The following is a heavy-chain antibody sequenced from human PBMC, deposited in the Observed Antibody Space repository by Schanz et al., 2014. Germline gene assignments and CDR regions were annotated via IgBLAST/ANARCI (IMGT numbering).Heavy chain of an antibody. CDR1: AYSLTGYY. D-gene: IGHD3-3*01. CDR3: ARESVSRTRLFDP. J-gene: IGHJ5*02. CDR2: INPNNGGT. Sequence: QVQLVQSGAEVKKPGASVKVSCKASAYSLTGYYLHWVRQAPGQGLEWMGWINPNNGGTNYAQKFQGRVTMTRDTSISTAYMEMTRLTSDDTAVYYCARESVSRTRLFDPWGQGTLVTVSS. V-gene: IGHV1-2*02.